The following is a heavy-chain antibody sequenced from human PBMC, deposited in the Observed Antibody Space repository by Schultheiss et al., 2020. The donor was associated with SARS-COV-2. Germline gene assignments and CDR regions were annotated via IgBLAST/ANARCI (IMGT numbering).Heavy chain of an antibody. CDR3: ATSTIFGVEADY. Sequence: SVKVSCKASGYTFTNYGISWVRQAPGQGLEWMGGIIPIFGTANYAQKFQGRVTITADESTSTAYMELSSLRSEDTAVYYCATSTIFGVEADYWGQGTLVTVSS. CDR2: IIPIFGTA. J-gene: IGHJ4*02. V-gene: IGHV1-69*13. CDR1: GYTFTNYG. D-gene: IGHD3-3*01.